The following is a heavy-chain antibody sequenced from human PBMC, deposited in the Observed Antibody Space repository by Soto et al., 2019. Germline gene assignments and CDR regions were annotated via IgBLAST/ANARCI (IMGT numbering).Heavy chain of an antibody. CDR2: INPSGGST. Sequence: ASVKVSCKASGYTFTSYYMHWVRQAPGQGLEWMGIINPSGGSTSDAQKFQGRVTMTRDTSTSTVYMELSSLRSEDTAVYYCARDEVVTALYYYYYYGMDVWGQGTTVTVSS. D-gene: IGHD2-21*02. V-gene: IGHV1-46*01. CDR3: ARDEVVTALYYYYYYGMDV. J-gene: IGHJ6*02. CDR1: GYTFTSYY.